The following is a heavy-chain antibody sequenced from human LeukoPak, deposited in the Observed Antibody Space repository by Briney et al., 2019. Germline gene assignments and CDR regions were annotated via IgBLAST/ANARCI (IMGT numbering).Heavy chain of an antibody. V-gene: IGHV3-30-3*01. J-gene: IGHJ6*02. CDR3: ARFQYCSGGSCYGGMDV. CDR2: ISYDGSNK. Sequence: PGGSLRLSCAASGFTFSSYAMHWVRQAPGKGLEWVAVISYDGSNKYYADSVKGRFTISRDNSKNTLYLQMNSLRAEDTAVYYCARFQYCSGGSCYGGMDVWGQGTTVTVSS. CDR1: GFTFSSYA. D-gene: IGHD2-15*01.